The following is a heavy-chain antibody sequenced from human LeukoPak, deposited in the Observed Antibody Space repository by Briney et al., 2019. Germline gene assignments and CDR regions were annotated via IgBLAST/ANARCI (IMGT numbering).Heavy chain of an antibody. Sequence: ASVEVSCKSSGYTFTSCYIHWVRQAPGQGLEWMGIISPSGGGTGYAQNFQGRVTMTEDTSTDTAYMELSSLRSEDTAVYYCATSSLPGGATTFDYWGQGTLVAVSS. CDR3: ATSSLPGGATTFDY. J-gene: IGHJ4*02. D-gene: IGHD1-26*01. CDR1: GYTFTSCY. CDR2: ISPSGGGT. V-gene: IGHV1-46*01.